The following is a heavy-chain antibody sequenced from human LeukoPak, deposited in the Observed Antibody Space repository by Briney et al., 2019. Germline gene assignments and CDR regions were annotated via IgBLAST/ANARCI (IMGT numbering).Heavy chain of an antibody. CDR1: GFTFSDYY. J-gene: IGHJ4*02. Sequence: GGSLRLSCAASGFTFSDYYMSWVRQAPGKGLEWVSGISGSGSTYYVDSVKGRFTISRDNSKNTLYLQMNSLRAEDTAVYYCAKSGLNRFDYWGQGTLVTVSS. V-gene: IGHV3-23*01. CDR2: ISGSGST. D-gene: IGHD2-15*01. CDR3: AKSGLNRFDY.